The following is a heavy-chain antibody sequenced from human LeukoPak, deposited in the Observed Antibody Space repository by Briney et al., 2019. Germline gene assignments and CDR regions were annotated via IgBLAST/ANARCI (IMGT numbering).Heavy chain of an antibody. J-gene: IGHJ6*02. D-gene: IGHD6-6*01. Sequence: SSVQVSCKASRYTFTSHGISLLRQDPGPGLEWLGGIVPIFVTANYAKKFKGRVRITEDESTSTAYMELCSLRSEDTAVYYCARVELDSSSPLRNSTPRYYYYGMDVWGQGTTVTVSS. CDR3: ARVELDSSSPLRNSTPRYYYYGMDV. CDR1: RYTFTSHG. CDR2: IVPIFVTA. V-gene: IGHV1-69*13.